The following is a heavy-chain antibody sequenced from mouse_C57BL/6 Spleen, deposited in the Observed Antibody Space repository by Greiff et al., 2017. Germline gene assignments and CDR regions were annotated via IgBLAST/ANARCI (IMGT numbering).Heavy chain of an antibody. CDR1: YFAFMASA. V-gene: IGHV1-49*01. CDR2: FTMYSDAT. D-gene: IGHD3-1*01. Sequence: LQQSGAELVRPGSSVKLSCKASYFAFMASAMHWVKQRPGHGLEWIGSFTMYSDATEYSENFKGKATLTANTSSSTAYMELSSLTSEDSAVYYCARSGRGLDLAYWGQGTLVTVSA. J-gene: IGHJ3*01. CDR3: ARSGRGLDLAY.